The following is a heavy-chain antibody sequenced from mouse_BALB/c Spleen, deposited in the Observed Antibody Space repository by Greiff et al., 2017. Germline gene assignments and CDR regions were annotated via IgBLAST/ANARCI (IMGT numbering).Heavy chain of an antibody. D-gene: IGHD4-1*01. CDR1: GYTFTSYT. CDR2: INPSSGYT. V-gene: IGHV1-4*01. CDR3: ARIANWVY. Sequence: VQLQQSGAELARPGASGKMSCKASGYTFTSYTMHWVKQRPGQGLEWIGYINPSSGYTNYNQKFKDKATLTADKSSSTAYMQLSSLTSEDSAVYHCARIANWVYGGQGTTLTVSS. J-gene: IGHJ2*01.